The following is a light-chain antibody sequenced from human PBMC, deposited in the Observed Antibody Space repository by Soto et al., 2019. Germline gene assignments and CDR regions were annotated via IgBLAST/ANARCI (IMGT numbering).Light chain of an antibody. Sequence: DIQMTQSPSTLSASVGDRVILTCRASQSTSSWLAWYQQKPGKAPKLLIYKASSLESGVTSRFSGSGSGTEFTLTITSLQPDDVATYYCQQYNSYSGYTFGQGTKLEIK. V-gene: IGKV1-5*03. CDR1: QSTSSW. CDR3: QQYNSYSGYT. CDR2: KAS. J-gene: IGKJ2*01.